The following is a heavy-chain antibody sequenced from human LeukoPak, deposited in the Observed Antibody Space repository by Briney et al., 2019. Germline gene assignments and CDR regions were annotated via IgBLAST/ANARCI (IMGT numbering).Heavy chain of an antibody. V-gene: IGHV4-61*08. Sequence: SETLSLTCTVSGASVSSGGYYWSWLRQPPGKGLEWIGYIYYSGSTNYNPSLKSRVTISIDTSKNQFSLKVSSVTAADTAVYYCARRGGSGRSFDYWGQGTLVTVSS. J-gene: IGHJ4*02. CDR1: GASVSSGGYY. CDR2: IYYSGST. CDR3: ARRGGSGRSFDY. D-gene: IGHD3-10*01.